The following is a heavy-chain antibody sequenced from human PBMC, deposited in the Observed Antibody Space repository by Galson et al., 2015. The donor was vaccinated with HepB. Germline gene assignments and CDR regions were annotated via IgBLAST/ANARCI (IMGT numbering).Heavy chain of an antibody. J-gene: IGHJ4*02. D-gene: IGHD3-10*01. CDR3: ARENWDGSGSYPAYLDY. Sequence: SLRLSCAASGFTFSSYGMHWVRQAPGKGLEWVAVIWYDGSNKYYADSVKGRFTISRDNSKNTLYLQMNSLRAEDTAVYYCARENWDGSGSYPAYLDYWGQGTLVTVSS. V-gene: IGHV3-33*08. CDR1: GFTFSSYG. CDR2: IWYDGSNK.